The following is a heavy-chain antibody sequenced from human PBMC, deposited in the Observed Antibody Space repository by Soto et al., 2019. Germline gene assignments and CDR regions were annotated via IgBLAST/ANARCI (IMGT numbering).Heavy chain of an antibody. Sequence: SVKVSCKASGGTFSSYTISWVRQAPGQGLEWMGRIIPILGIANYAQKSQGRVTITADKSTSTAYMELSSLRSEDTAVYYCARGALFLEWLLDHWGQGTLVTVSS. V-gene: IGHV1-69*02. CDR3: ARGALFLEWLLDH. D-gene: IGHD3-3*01. CDR2: IIPILGIA. CDR1: GGTFSSYT. J-gene: IGHJ4*02.